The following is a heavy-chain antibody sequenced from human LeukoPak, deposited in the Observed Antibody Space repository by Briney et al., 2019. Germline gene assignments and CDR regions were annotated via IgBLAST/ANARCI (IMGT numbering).Heavy chain of an antibody. D-gene: IGHD3-10*01. CDR1: GFTFSTYA. CDR3: AKVNMVRAFASYFDD. J-gene: IGHJ4*02. CDR2: ISGSYTP. V-gene: IGHV3-23*01. Sequence: PGGSLRLSCTASGFTFSTYAMNWVRQAPGKGLEWVSAISGSYTPYYADSVKGRFTVSRDNSRNTLFLQMNGLRAEDTAVYFCAKVNMVRAFASYFDDWGQGTLVTVSS.